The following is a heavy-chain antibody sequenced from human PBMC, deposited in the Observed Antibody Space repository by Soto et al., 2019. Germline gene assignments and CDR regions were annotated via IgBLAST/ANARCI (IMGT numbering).Heavy chain of an antibody. CDR3: AKDARTVTTWYYGMDV. D-gene: IGHD4-17*01. V-gene: IGHV3-23*04. CDR2: ISGSGGST. CDR1: RFTFSSYW. J-gene: IGHJ6*02. Sequence: EVQLVESGGGLVQPGGSLRLSCAASRFTFSSYWMNWVRQAPGKGLEWVSAISGSGGSTYYADSVKGRFTISRDNSKNTLYLQMNSLRAEDTAVYYCAKDARTVTTWYYGMDVWGQGTTVTVSS.